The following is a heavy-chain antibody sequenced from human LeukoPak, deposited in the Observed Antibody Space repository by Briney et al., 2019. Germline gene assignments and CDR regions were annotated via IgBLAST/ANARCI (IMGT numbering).Heavy chain of an antibody. D-gene: IGHD6-19*01. J-gene: IGHJ4*02. CDR3: ARGGHGTSVAVAGTGDY. CDR2: INPSGGST. CDR1: GYIFTSYY. Sequence: GASVKVSCKASGYIFTSYYMHWVRQAPGQGLEWMGIINPSGGSTIYSQKFQGRVTVTTDMSTSTVYMQLTSLRSEDTAVYYCARGGHGTSVAVAGTGDYWGQGTLVTVSS. V-gene: IGHV1-46*01.